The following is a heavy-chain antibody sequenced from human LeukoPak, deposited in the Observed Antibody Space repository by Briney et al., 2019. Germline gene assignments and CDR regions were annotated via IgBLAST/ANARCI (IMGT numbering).Heavy chain of an antibody. D-gene: IGHD2-21*02. J-gene: IGHJ4*02. Sequence: SETLSLTCTVPGGSISSGGYYWSWTRQHPGKGLEWIGYIYYSGSTYYNPSLKSRVTISVDTSKNQFSLKLSSVTAADTAVYYCARGGDWLFDYWGQGILVTVSS. CDR2: IYYSGST. CDR1: GGSISSGGYY. CDR3: ARGGDWLFDY. V-gene: IGHV4-31*03.